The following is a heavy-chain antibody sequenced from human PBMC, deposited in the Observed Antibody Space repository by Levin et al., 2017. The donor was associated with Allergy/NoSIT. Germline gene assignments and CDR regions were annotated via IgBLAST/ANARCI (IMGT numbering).Heavy chain of an antibody. D-gene: IGHD3-22*01. CDR3: ARDRGYYDSGDAFDI. J-gene: IGHJ3*02. CDR2: INPNSGGT. CDR1: GYTFTGYY. V-gene: IGHV1-2*02. Sequence: ASVKVSCKASGYTFTGYYMHWVRQAPGQGLEWMGWINPNSGGTNYAQKFQGRVTMTRDTSISTAYMELSRLRSDDTAVYYCARDRGYYDSGDAFDIWGQGTMVTVSS.